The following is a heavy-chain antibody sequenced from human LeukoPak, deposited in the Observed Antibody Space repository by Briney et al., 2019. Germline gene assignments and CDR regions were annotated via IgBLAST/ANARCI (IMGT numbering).Heavy chain of an antibody. Sequence: PGGSLRLSCAASGFTLSSYWIGWVRQMPGKGLEWMGIIYPGDSDTRYSPSFQGQVTISADKSISTAYLQWSSLKASDTAMYYCASPLDYGDAFDIWGQGTMVTVSS. D-gene: IGHD4-17*01. V-gene: IGHV5-51*01. CDR2: IYPGDSDT. CDR3: ASPLDYGDAFDI. CDR1: GFTLSSYW. J-gene: IGHJ3*02.